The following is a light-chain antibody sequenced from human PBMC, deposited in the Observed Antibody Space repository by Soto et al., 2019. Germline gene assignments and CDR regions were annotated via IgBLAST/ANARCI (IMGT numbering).Light chain of an antibody. CDR1: QGISSY. Sequence: AIRMTQSPSSFSASTGDRVTITCRASQGISSYLAWYQQKPGKAPKLLIYAASTLQSGVPSRFSGSGSGTDFTLTISSLQPEDVATYYCQKYNSALPWTFGQGTKVDIK. CDR3: QKYNSALPWT. V-gene: IGKV1-8*01. J-gene: IGKJ1*01. CDR2: AAS.